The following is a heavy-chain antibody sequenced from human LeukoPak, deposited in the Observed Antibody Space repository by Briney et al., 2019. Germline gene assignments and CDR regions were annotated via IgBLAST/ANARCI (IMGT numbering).Heavy chain of an antibody. Sequence: PSETLSHTCTVSGGSISSYYWSWIRQPAGKGLEWIGRIYTSGSTNYNPSLKSRVTMSVDTSKNQFSLKLSSVTAADTAVYYCARDVKGYCSSTSCYGHGYYYYYMDVWGKGTTVTVSS. CDR1: GGSISSYY. CDR2: IYTSGST. CDR3: ARDVKGYCSSTSCYGHGYYYYYMDV. J-gene: IGHJ6*03. V-gene: IGHV4-4*07. D-gene: IGHD2-2*01.